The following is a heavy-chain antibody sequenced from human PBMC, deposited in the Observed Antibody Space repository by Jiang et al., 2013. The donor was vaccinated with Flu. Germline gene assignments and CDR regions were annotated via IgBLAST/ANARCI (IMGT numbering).Heavy chain of an antibody. V-gene: IGHV4-39*01. Sequence: EWIGVSIIVGAPTTTRPSKSRVTISVDTSKNQFSLKLSSVTAADTAVYYCARQVQLERTTCFDYWGQGTLVTVSS. J-gene: IGHJ4*02. CDR3: ARQVQLERTTCFDY. D-gene: IGHD1-1*01. CDR2: SIIVGAP.